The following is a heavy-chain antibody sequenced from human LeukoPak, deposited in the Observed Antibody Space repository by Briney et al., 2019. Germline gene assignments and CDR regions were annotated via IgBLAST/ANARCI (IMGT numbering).Heavy chain of an antibody. CDR3: AKRVGADYVWGSYRFYFDY. D-gene: IGHD3-16*02. CDR1: GFTFISYA. Sequence: PGGSLGLSCAASGFTFISYAMSWVRQAPGKGLECVSAISGSGGSTYYADSVKGRFTISRDNSKNTLYLQMNSLRAEDTAVYYCAKRVGADYVWGSYRFYFDYWGQGTLVTVSS. CDR2: ISGSGGST. J-gene: IGHJ4*02. V-gene: IGHV3-23*01.